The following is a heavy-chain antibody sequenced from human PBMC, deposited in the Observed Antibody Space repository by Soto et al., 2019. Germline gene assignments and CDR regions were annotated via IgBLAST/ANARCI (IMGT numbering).Heavy chain of an antibody. CDR3: ARDSSSSTRRGDSINAFDI. Sequence: PSETLSLTCTVSGGSISSGGYYWSWIRQHPGKGLEWIGYIYYSGSTYYNPSLKSRVTISVDTSKNQFSLKLSSVTAADTAVYYCARDSSSSTRRGDSINAFDIWGQGTMVTVSS. CDR2: IYYSGST. CDR1: GGSISSGGYY. V-gene: IGHV4-31*03. J-gene: IGHJ3*02. D-gene: IGHD2-2*01.